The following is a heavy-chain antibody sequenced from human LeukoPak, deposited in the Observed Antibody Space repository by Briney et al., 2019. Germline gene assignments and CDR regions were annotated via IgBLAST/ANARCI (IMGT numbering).Heavy chain of an antibody. CDR3: ARGTNYFAYSPLDAFDI. D-gene: IGHD3-16*01. CDR1: GYTFTTYW. Sequence: GESLKISCKGSGYTFTTYWIGWVRQMPGKGLEWMGIMYPGDSDPTYSPSFQGQGTLSVDKSISTAYLLWNSLKASDTAIYYCARGTNYFAYSPLDAFDIWGQGTMVTVSS. CDR2: MYPGDSDP. V-gene: IGHV5-51*01. J-gene: IGHJ3*02.